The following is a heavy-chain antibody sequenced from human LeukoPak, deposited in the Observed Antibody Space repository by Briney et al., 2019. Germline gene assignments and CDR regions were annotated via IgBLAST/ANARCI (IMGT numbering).Heavy chain of an antibody. D-gene: IGHD3-22*01. CDR3: ARARYDSSGYYYYYYGMDV. CDR2: ISYDGSNK. Sequence: PGGSLRLSCAASGFTFSSYAMHWVRQAPGKGLEWVAVISYDGSNKYYADSVKGRFTISRDNSKNTLYLQMNSLRAEDTAVYYCARARYDSSGYYYYYYGMDVWGQGTTVTVSS. J-gene: IGHJ6*02. CDR1: GFTFSSYA. V-gene: IGHV3-30-3*01.